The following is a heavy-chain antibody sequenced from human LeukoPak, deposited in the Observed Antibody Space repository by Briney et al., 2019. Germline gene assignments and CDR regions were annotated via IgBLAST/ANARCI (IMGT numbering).Heavy chain of an antibody. CDR1: GGSISSGGYY. Sequence: SETLSLTCTVSGGSISSGGYYWSWIRQHPGKGLEWIGYIYYSGSTYYNPSLKSRVTISVDTSKNQSSLKLSSVTAADTAVYYCARAAPSPRITIFGVVNYYYGMDVWGQGTTVTVSS. CDR3: ARAAPSPRITIFGVVNYYYGMDV. J-gene: IGHJ6*02. V-gene: IGHV4-31*03. D-gene: IGHD3-3*01. CDR2: IYYSGST.